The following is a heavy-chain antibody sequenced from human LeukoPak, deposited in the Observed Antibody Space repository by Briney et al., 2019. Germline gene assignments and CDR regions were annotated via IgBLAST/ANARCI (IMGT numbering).Heavy chain of an antibody. D-gene: IGHD5-18*01. Sequence: ASVEVSCKASGYTFTGYYMHWVRQAPGQGLEWMGWINPNSGGTNYAQKFQGRVTMTRDTSISTAYMELSRLRSDGTAVYYCARVALGYYFQHWGQGTLVTVSS. CDR2: INPNSGGT. CDR3: ARVALGYYFQH. CDR1: GYTFTGYY. J-gene: IGHJ1*01. V-gene: IGHV1-2*02.